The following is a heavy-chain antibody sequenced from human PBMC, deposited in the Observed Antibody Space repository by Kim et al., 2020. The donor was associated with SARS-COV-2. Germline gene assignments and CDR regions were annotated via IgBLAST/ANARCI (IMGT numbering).Heavy chain of an antibody. Sequence: SETLSLTCAVYGGSFSGYYWSWIRQPPGKGLEWIGEINHSGSTNYNPSLKSRVTISVDTSKNQFSLKLSSVTAADTAVYYCASSRNLGGGTTVVTTLDYWGQGTLVTVSS. D-gene: IGHD4-17*01. J-gene: IGHJ4*02. CDR3: ASSRNLGGGTTVVTTLDY. CDR1: GGSFSGYY. V-gene: IGHV4-34*01. CDR2: INHSGST.